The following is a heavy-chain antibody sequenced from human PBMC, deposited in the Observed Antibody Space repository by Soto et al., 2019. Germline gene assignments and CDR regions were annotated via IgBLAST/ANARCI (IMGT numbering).Heavy chain of an antibody. J-gene: IGHJ4*02. CDR2: IDTSGDAM. CDR1: GFTFSNYE. CDR3: ARESIGCGGDCLDY. D-gene: IGHD2-21*01. V-gene: IGHV3-48*03. Sequence: VGSLRLSCAVSGFTFSNYEWNWVRQAPGKGLEWISYIDTSGDAMFYADSVKGRFAVSRDNTMNSLYLQMNSLRAEDTAAYYCARESIGCGGDCLDYWGQGTLVTVSS.